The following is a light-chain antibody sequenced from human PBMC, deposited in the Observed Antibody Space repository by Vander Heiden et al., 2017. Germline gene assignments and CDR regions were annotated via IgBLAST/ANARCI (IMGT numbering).Light chain of an antibody. V-gene: IGKV1-33*01. CDR1: QDISNY. Sequence: DIQMTQSPSSLSASVGDRVTITCQASQDISNYLNWYQQKPGKAPKLLIYDASNLETGVPARFSGSGSGTDFTFTISSLQPEDIATYYCQQYDQLPLTFGGGTKVEIK. CDR3: QQYDQLPLT. J-gene: IGKJ4*02. CDR2: DAS.